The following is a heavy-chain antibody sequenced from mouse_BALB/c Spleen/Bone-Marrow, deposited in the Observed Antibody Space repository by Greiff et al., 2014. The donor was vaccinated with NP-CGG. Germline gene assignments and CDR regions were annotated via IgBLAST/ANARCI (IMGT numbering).Heavy chain of an antibody. J-gene: IGHJ3*01. CDR1: GYTFSSYW. CDR2: ILPGSGTS. Sequence: QVQLQQSGAELMKPGASVKISCKATGYTFSSYWIEWVKLRPGHGLEWIGEILPGSGTSNYNMKFKGKATFTADTSSNTAYMQLSSLASEDSAVYYCARVLYYGNYDSFACWGQGTLVTVSA. CDR3: ARVLYYGNYDSFAC. D-gene: IGHD2-1*01. V-gene: IGHV1-9*01.